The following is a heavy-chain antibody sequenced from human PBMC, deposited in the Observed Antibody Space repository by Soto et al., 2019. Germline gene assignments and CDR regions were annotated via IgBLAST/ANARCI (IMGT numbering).Heavy chain of an antibody. CDR2: INSDGSST. D-gene: IGHD5-12*01. J-gene: IGHJ4*02. Sequence: EVQLVESGGGLVQPGGSLRLSCAASGFTFSSYWMHWVRQAPGKGLVWVSRINSDGSSTSYADSVKGRFTISRDNAKNTLYLQMNSLRAEDTAVYYCPREGWLQPYFDYWGQGTLVTVSS. CDR1: GFTFSSYW. V-gene: IGHV3-74*01. CDR3: PREGWLQPYFDY.